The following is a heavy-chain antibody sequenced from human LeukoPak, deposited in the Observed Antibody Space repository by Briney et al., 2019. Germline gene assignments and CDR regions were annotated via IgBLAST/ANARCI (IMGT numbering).Heavy chain of an antibody. CDR3: ARGSYDYVWGSYRYIYPSTYFDY. Sequence: SETLSLTCAVYGGSFSGYFWTWIRQPPGKGLEWIGEINHSGSTNYNPSLKSRVTISVDTSKNQFSLKLSSVTAADTAVYYCARGSYDYVWGSYRYIYPSTYFDYWGQGTLVTVSS. V-gene: IGHV4-34*01. J-gene: IGHJ4*02. CDR2: INHSGST. D-gene: IGHD3-16*02. CDR1: GGSFSGYF.